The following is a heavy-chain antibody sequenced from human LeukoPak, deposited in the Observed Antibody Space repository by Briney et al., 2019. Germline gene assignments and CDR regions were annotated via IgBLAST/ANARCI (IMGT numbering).Heavy chain of an antibody. CDR3: ARELGYSYGLGFDY. Sequence: PSETLSLTCTVSGGSISSYYWSWIRQPPGKGLEWIGYIYYSGSTNYNPSLKSRVTISVDTSKNQFSLKLSSVTAADTAVYYCARELGYSYGLGFDYWGQGTLVTVSS. J-gene: IGHJ4*02. V-gene: IGHV4-59*01. CDR2: IYYSGST. CDR1: GGSISSYY. D-gene: IGHD5-18*01.